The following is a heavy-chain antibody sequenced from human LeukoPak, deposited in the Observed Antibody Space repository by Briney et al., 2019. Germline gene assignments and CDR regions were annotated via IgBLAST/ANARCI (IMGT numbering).Heavy chain of an antibody. Sequence: SETLSLTCTVSGGSISSSSYYWGWIRQPPGKGLEWIGSIYYSGSTYYNPSLKSRVTISVDTSKNQFSLKLSSVTAADTAVYYCARSYGDGFDYWGQGTLVTVSS. D-gene: IGHD4-17*01. CDR3: ARSYGDGFDY. J-gene: IGHJ4*02. CDR1: GGSISSSSYY. CDR2: IYYSGST. V-gene: IGHV4-39*07.